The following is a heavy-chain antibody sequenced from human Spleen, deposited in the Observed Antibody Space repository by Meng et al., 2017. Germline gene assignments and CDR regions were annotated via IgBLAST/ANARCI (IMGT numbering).Heavy chain of an antibody. CDR1: GGSFSGYY. J-gene: IGHJ4*02. Sequence: QVQLQQWGAGLLKPSETLSLTCTVYGGSFSGYYWSWIRQPPGKGLEWIGYIYYSGSTYYNPSLKSRVTISVDTSKNQFSLKLSSVTAADTAVYYCARDYGDYWSTLDYWGQGTLVTVSS. CDR3: ARDYGDYWSTLDY. CDR2: IYYSGST. V-gene: IGHV4-34*01. D-gene: IGHD4-17*01.